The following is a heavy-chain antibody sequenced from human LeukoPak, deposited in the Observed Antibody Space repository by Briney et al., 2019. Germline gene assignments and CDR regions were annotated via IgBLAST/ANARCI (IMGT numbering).Heavy chain of an antibody. CDR1: GGSISSYY. V-gene: IGHV4-59*01. CDR2: IYYSGNT. D-gene: IGHD6-13*01. J-gene: IGHJ4*02. Sequence: SETLSLTCTVSGGSISSYYWSWLRQPPGEGLEWIGYIYYSGNTNYNPSLKSRVTISVDTSKNQFSLKLSSVTAADTAVYYCARGVYIAAAQYGYWGQGTLVTVSS. CDR3: ARGVYIAAAQYGY.